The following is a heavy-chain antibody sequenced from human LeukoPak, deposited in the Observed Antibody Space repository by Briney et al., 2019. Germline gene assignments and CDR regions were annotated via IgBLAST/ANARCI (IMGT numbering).Heavy chain of an antibody. CDR1: GYTFTTYD. CDR3: ARGPQAPGYCSGGSCYSFYYYHMDV. J-gene: IGHJ6*03. D-gene: IGHD2-15*01. V-gene: IGHV1-8*01. CDR2: MNPNNGNT. Sequence: GASVKVSCKASGYTFTTYDINWVRQAAGQGLEWMGWMNPNNGNTGFAHKFQGRISMTRNTSKSTAYMELSSLRSEDTAVYYCARGPQAPGYCSGGSCYSFYYYHMDVWGKGTTVTVSS.